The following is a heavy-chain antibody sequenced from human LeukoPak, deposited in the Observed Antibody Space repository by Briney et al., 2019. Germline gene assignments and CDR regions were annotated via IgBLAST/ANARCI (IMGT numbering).Heavy chain of an antibody. CDR3: ARDRVVVVPAAPDAFDI. CDR2: IKTDGSEK. V-gene: IGHV3-7*01. CDR1: GFTFSNYW. J-gene: IGHJ3*02. Sequence: GGSLRLSCAGSGFTFSNYWMGWVRQAPGKGRQWVANIKTDGSEKYNVDSVKGRFTISRDNAKNSLYLQMNSLRAEDTAVYYCARDRVVVVPAAPDAFDISGQGTMVTVSS. D-gene: IGHD2-2*01.